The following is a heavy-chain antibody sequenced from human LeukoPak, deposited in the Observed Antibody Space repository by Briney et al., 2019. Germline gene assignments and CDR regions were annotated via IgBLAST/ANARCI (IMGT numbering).Heavy chain of an antibody. CDR2: IYYSGST. Sequence: SETLSLTCTVSGGSIRSYYWSWIRQPPGKGLEWIGYIYYSGSTNYNPSLKSRVTISVDTSKNQFSLKLSSVTAADTAVYYCARGASSGYVLDYWGQGTLVTVSS. D-gene: IGHD3-22*01. J-gene: IGHJ4*02. CDR1: GGSIRSYY. V-gene: IGHV4-59*01. CDR3: ARGASSGYVLDY.